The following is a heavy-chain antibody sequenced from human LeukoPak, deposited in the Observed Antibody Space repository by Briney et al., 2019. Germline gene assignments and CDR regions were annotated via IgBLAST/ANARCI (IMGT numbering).Heavy chain of an antibody. CDR2: IYYSGST. D-gene: IGHD3-22*01. J-gene: IGHJ4*02. Sequence: SETLSLTCTVSGGSISSSSYYWGWIRQPPGKGLEWTGSIYYSGSTYYNPSLKSRVTISVDTSKNQFSPRLSSVTAADTAVYYCARDSSAYNNLDYWGQGTLITVSS. CDR1: GGSISSSSYY. V-gene: IGHV4-39*07. CDR3: ARDSSAYNNLDY.